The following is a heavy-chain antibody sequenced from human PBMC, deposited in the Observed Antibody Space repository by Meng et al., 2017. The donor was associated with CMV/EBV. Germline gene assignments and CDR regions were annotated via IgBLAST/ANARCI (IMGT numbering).Heavy chain of an antibody. J-gene: IGHJ4*02. CDR1: GFTFSSYW. V-gene: IGHV3-7*01. Sequence: GESLMISCAASGFTFSSYWMSWVRQAPGKGLEWVANIKQDGSEKYYVDSVKGRFTISRDNAKNSLYLQMNSLRAEDTAVYYCARDRTYSSGWYLSGDYWGQGTLVTVSS. D-gene: IGHD6-19*01. CDR2: IKQDGSEK. CDR3: ARDRTYSSGWYLSGDY.